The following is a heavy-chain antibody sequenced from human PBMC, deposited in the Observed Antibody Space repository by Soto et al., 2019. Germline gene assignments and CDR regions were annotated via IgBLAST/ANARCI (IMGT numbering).Heavy chain of an antibody. CDR3: ARGGSGYVWFNEF. D-gene: IGHD3-22*01. CDR1: GGIFSSYA. CDR2: IIPIFGTA. Sequence: QEQLVQSGAEVKKPGSSGKVSCKASGGIFSSYAISWVRQAPGQGLEWMGGIIPIFGTANSAQKFQGRVTITADESTNTAYMDLSSLKSEDTAIYYCARGGSGYVWFNEFWGQGTLVTVSS. V-gene: IGHV1-69*01. J-gene: IGHJ4*02.